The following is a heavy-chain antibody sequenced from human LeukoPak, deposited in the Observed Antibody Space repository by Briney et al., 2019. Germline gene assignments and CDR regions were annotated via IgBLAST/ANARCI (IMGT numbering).Heavy chain of an antibody. D-gene: IGHD6-13*01. V-gene: IGHV4-59*01. CDR3: ARVLSGYSSSWYHENWFDP. Sequence: PSETLSLTCTVSGGSISSYYWSWIRQPPGKGLEWIGYIYYSGSTNYNPSLKSRVTISVDMSKNQFSLKLSSVTAADTAVYYCARVLSGYSSSWYHENWFDPWGQGTLVTVSS. CDR1: GGSISSYY. CDR2: IYYSGST. J-gene: IGHJ5*02.